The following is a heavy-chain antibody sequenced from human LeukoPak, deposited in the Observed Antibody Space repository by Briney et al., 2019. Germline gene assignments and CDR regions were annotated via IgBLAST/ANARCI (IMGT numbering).Heavy chain of an antibody. V-gene: IGHV3-48*01. CDR3: ARDRGSANCSGGSCRFYFDY. CDR1: RFSFSDYG. Sequence: GGSLRLSCSVSRFSFSDYGMGWFRQAPGKGLEWVSYISSASKMIYYAGSVKGRFTISRDNAKNSLYLQMSTLRADDTAVYYCARDRGSANCSGGSCRFYFDYWGQGTLVTVSS. J-gene: IGHJ4*02. D-gene: IGHD2-15*01. CDR2: ISSASKMI.